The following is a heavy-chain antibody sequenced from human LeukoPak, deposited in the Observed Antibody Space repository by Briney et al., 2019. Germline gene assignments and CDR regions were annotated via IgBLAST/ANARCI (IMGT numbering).Heavy chain of an antibody. Sequence: PGGSLRLSCAASGFIFSSYYMNWVRQTPGKGLEWVSYITGSSSTIDYADSVKGRFTNSRDNAKNSLYLQMNSLRVEDTAIYYCARSGSASGWSKDYWGQGTLVTVSS. D-gene: IGHD6-19*01. J-gene: IGHJ4*02. CDR3: ARSGSASGWSKDY. CDR2: ITGSSSTI. V-gene: IGHV3-48*01. CDR1: GFIFSSYY.